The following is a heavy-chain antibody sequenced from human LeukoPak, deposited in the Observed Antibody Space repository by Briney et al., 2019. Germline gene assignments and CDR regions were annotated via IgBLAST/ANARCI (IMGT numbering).Heavy chain of an antibody. CDR1: VFTFSTFW. V-gene: IGHV3-7*05. CDR2: IKHDGSQK. Sequence: PGGSLRLSRAASVFTFSTFWISWVSQVPGKGLEWVANIKHDGSQKFYMDSVKGRFTVSRDDAKSTLYLHMNTLRAQDTGVYYCTTDGGSHYGGSDYDRFEFWGQGTLVTVSS. D-gene: IGHD3-22*01. CDR3: TTDGGSHYGGSDYDRFEF. J-gene: IGHJ1*01.